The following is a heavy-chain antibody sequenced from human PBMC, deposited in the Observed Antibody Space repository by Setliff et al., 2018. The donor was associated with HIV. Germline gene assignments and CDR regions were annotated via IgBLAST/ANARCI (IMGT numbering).Heavy chain of an antibody. Sequence: SETLSLTCTVSGYSISSGYYWGWIRQHPGKGLEWIGSIYHSGSTYYNPSLESRVTISIDKSKNQFSLKMTSVTAADTAVYNCVRNGYYSLDYWGQGTLVTVTS. J-gene: IGHJ4*02. CDR3: VRNGYYSLDY. CDR1: GYSISSGYY. V-gene: IGHV4-38-2*02. D-gene: IGHD3-22*01. CDR2: IYHSGST.